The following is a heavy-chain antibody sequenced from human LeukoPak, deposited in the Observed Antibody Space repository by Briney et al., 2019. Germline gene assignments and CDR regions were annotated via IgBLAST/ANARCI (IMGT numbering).Heavy chain of an antibody. V-gene: IGHV3-48*03. CDR2: ISSSGNSI. D-gene: IGHD6-6*01. CDR1: GFSLISYD. Sequence: GGSLRLSCAASGFSLISYDMNWVRQTPGEGVEWVSYISSSGNSIYYADSVKGRFTVSRDNPKNTLYLQMNTLRAEDMAVYYCARVLAAYASSLGYWGQGTLVTVSA. J-gene: IGHJ4*02. CDR3: ARVLAAYASSLGY.